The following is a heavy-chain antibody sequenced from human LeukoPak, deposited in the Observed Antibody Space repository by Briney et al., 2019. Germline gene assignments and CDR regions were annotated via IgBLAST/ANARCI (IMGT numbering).Heavy chain of an antibody. V-gene: IGHV4-34*01. CDR3: ARAYRYCSSTSCPYYFDY. CDR1: GGSFSGYY. CDR2: INHSGST. Sequence: SETLSLTCAVYGGSFSGYYWSWIRQPPGKGLEWIGEINHSGSTNYNPSLKSRVTISVDTSKNQFSLKLSSVTAADTAVYYCARAYRYCSSTSCPYYFDYWGQGTLVTVSS. J-gene: IGHJ4*02. D-gene: IGHD2-2*01.